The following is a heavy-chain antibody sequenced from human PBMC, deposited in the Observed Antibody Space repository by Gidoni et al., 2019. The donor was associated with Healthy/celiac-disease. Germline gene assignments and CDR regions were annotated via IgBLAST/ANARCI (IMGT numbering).Heavy chain of an antibody. Sequence: EVQLVQSGAEVKKPGESLKISCKGSGYSFTRYWIGGVRQMPGKGLERMGIIYPGDSDTRYSPSFQGQVTISADKSISTAYLQWSSRKASDTAMYYCARQSSSSSWTEFDPWGQGTLVTVSS. J-gene: IGHJ5*02. D-gene: IGHD6-13*01. CDR3: ARQSSSSSWTEFDP. CDR1: GYSFTRYW. CDR2: IYPGDSDT. V-gene: IGHV5-51*01.